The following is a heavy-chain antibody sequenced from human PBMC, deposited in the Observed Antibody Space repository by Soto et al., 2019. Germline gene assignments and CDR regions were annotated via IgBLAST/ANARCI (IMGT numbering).Heavy chain of an antibody. CDR3: ARGLYRRGTYYAFDN. Sequence: ASVKVSCKASGYTFSTYGISWVRQAPGQGLEWMGWINTHNGNTNYAQSLQGRVTMTADTSTRTAYMELRSLQSDDTAIYYCARGLYRRGTYYAFDNWGQGTLVTVSS. D-gene: IGHD1-26*01. J-gene: IGHJ4*02. CDR1: GYTFSTYG. V-gene: IGHV1-18*01. CDR2: INTHNGNT.